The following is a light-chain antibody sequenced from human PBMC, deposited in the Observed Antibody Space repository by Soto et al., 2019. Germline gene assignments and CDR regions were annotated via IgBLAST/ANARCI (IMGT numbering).Light chain of an antibody. V-gene: IGKV3-15*01. CDR2: AES. J-gene: IGKJ3*01. CDR3: QQYNNWVT. Sequence: EMVMTQSPATLSVSPGESATLSCRASHTVGSNVAWYQQKRGQAPRLLIYAESTRATGTPARFSGSGSGTEFTLTISSLQSEDLAIYYCQQYNNWVTFGPGTRVDLK. CDR1: HTVGSN.